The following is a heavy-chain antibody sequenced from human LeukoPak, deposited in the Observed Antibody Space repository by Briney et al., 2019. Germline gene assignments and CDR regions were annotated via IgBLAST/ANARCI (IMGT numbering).Heavy chain of an antibody. D-gene: IGHD3-22*01. CDR3: AKDLEGDTSGYYYVDY. Sequence: GGSLRLSCAASGFTFSSYALSWVRQAPGKGLEWVSAISGSGGSTYYADSVKGRFTISRDNSKNTLYLQMNSLRAEDTAVYYCAKDLEGDTSGYYYVDYWGQGTLVTVSS. V-gene: IGHV3-23*01. J-gene: IGHJ4*02. CDR2: ISGSGGST. CDR1: GFTFSSYA.